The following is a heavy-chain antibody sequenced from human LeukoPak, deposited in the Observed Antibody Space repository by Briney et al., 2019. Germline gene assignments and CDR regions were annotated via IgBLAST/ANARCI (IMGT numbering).Heavy chain of an antibody. J-gene: IGHJ3*02. V-gene: IGHV4-38-2*01. CDR2: IYHSGST. D-gene: IGHD3-22*01. Sequence: SETLSLTCAVSGFSISSGYYWGWIRQPPGKGLEWIGSIYHSGSTYYNPSLKSRVTISVDTSKNQFSLKLSSVTAADTAVYYCARPYYYDSSGYYPDAFDIRGQGTMVTVSS. CDR1: GFSISSGYY. CDR3: ARPYYYDSSGYYPDAFDI.